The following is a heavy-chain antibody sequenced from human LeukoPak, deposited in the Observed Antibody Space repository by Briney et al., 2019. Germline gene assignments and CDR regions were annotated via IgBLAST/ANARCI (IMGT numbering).Heavy chain of an antibody. D-gene: IGHD3-10*01. J-gene: IGHJ6*04. CDR3: ARLSSGSYYTYYYGMEV. CDR1: GYSFTSYW. Sequence: GESLKISCKGSGYSFTSYWISWVRQMPGKGLEWMGRIDPSDSYTNYSPSFQGHVTISADKSISTAYLQWSSLKASDTAMYYCARLSSGSYYTYYYGMEVWGKGTTVTVSS. V-gene: IGHV5-10-1*01. CDR2: IDPSDSYT.